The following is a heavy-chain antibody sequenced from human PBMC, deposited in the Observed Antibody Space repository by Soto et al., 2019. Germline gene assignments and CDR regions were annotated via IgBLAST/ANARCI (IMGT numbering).Heavy chain of an antibody. Sequence: QLVESGGGLTQAGGSLRLSCVGSGFFFNNYDMHWVRQVRGKGLEWVSAIGAADDPYYSVSVKGRFIVSRDNAQMSLYLKMNHLRAADRAVYFCARAYTGRLPRRGDYYYALDVWGRGTTVTVSS. D-gene: IGHD2-15*01. CDR2: IGAADDP. CDR1: GFFFNNYD. CDR3: ARAYTGRLPRRGDYYYALDV. V-gene: IGHV3-13*05. J-gene: IGHJ6*02.